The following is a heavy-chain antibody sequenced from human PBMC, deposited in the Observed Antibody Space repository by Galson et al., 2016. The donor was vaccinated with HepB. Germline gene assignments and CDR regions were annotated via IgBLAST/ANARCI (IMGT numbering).Heavy chain of an antibody. V-gene: IGHV3-43*02. CDR3: ARAIRYQLLCEF. D-gene: IGHD2-2*01. J-gene: IGHJ1*01. CDR2: ISGDGGST. Sequence: SLRLSCAASKFTFDDSPMHWVRQVPGKGLEWVSLISGDGGSTFYAASVRGRFTISRDNSKNSLYLEMNSLTSEDTAFYYCARAIRYQLLCEFWGQGTLVTVSS. CDR1: KFTFDDSP.